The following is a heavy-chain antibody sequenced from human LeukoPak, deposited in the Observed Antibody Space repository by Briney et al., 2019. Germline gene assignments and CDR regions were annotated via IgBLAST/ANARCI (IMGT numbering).Heavy chain of an antibody. Sequence: SVKVSCKASGGTFSSYAISWVRQAPGQGFEWMGGTIPIFVTANYAQKFQGRVTITADKSTSTAYMELSSLSSEDTAVYYCASRTSTANYYFDYWGQGTLVTVSS. D-gene: IGHD2-2*01. CDR3: ASRTSTANYYFDY. CDR1: GGTFSSYA. J-gene: IGHJ4*02. CDR2: TIPIFVTA. V-gene: IGHV1-69*06.